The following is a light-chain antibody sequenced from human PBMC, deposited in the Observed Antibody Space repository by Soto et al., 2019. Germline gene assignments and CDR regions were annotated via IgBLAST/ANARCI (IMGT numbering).Light chain of an antibody. CDR2: GNS. J-gene: IGLJ2*01. CDR3: QSYDSSLGGAVV. Sequence: QSVLTQPPSVSGAPGQRVTISCTGSSSNIGAGYDVHWYQQLPGTAPKLLIYGNSNRPSGVPDRFSGSKSGTSASLPITGLQAEYDSDYYCQSYDSSLGGAVVFGVGTKLTVL. CDR1: SSNIGAGYD. V-gene: IGLV1-40*01.